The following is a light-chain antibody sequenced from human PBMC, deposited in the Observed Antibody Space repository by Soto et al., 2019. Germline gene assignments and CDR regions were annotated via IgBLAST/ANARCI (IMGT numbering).Light chain of an antibody. V-gene: IGLV2-11*01. J-gene: IGLJ1*01. CDR2: YVT. CDR3: CSYVCRYTYV. CDR1: SSDSGGYNY. Sequence: QSALPQPLLVSRSPGQSVTISCTGPSSDSGGYNYVSWYQQHPGHAPKPMMYYVTQRPSGVPDRFSGSKSGNTASLTIYGVQDEDEADYDCCSYVCRYTYVFGNGTKVTV.